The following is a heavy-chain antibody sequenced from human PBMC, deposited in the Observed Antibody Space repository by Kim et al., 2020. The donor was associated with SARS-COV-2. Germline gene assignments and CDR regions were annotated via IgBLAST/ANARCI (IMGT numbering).Heavy chain of an antibody. CDR3: TTDRGITARPIFDS. J-gene: IGHJ4*02. Sequence: GGSLRLSCKASGITISNAYMSWARQAPGKGLEWVGRIKSQPDGGTTDFAASVKGRFTISRDDSKNTLYLQMNSLILEDTAVYSCTTDRGITARPIFDSWGQGTLVTVSS. V-gene: IGHV3-15*01. D-gene: IGHD6-6*01. CDR2: IKSQPDGGTT. CDR1: GITISNAY.